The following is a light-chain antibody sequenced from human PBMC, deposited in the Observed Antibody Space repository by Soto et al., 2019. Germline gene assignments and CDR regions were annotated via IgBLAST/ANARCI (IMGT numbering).Light chain of an antibody. CDR1: SSDVGGYRF. CDR2: EVN. V-gene: IGLV2-14*01. CDR3: SSFTSTSTWV. J-gene: IGLJ3*02. Sequence: QSALTQPASVSGSPGQSITISCTGTSSDVGGYRFVSWYQHHPGEAPKLIIYEVNNRPSGVSNRFSGSKSGNTASLTISGLQAEDEGDYYCSSFTSTSTWVFGGGTKLTVL.